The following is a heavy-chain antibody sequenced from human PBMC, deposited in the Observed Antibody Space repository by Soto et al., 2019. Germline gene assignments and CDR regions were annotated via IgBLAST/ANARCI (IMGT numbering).Heavy chain of an antibody. V-gene: IGHV3-15*07. CDR2: IKSKTDGGTT. D-gene: IGHD3-10*01. CDR3: TTENRGGAYYYYGMDV. Sequence: PGGSLRLSWAASGFTFSNAWMNWVRQAPGKGLEWVGRIKSKTDGGTTDYAAPVKGRFTISRDDSKNTLYLQMNSLKTEDTAVYYCTTENRGGAYYYYGMDVWGQGTTVTVSS. J-gene: IGHJ6*02. CDR1: GFTFSNAW.